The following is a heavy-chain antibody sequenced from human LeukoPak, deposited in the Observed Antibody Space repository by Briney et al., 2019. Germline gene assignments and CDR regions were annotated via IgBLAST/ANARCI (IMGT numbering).Heavy chain of an antibody. V-gene: IGHV4-34*01. J-gene: IGHJ5*02. Sequence: PSETLSLTCAVYGGPFSGYYWSWIRQPLGKGLEWIGEINHSGSTNYNPSLKSRVTISVDTSKNQFSLKLSSVTAADTAVYYCARGPQGNSGSYYVPCGQGTLVNVSS. CDR2: INHSGST. CDR1: GGPFSGYY. D-gene: IGHD1-26*01. CDR3: ARGPQGNSGSYYVP.